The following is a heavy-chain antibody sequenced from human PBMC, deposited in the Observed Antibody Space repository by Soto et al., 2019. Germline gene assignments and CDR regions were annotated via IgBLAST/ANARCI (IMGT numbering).Heavy chain of an antibody. Sequence: PSQTLSLTCAISGDRVSSISVTWNWIRQSPSRGLEWLGRTYYRSKWYNDYAESVKSRITINPDTSKNQFSLHLNSVTPEDTAVYYCVRLIGNSWLDFWGQGTLVTVSS. CDR3: VRLIGNSWLDF. J-gene: IGHJ5*01. D-gene: IGHD1-26*01. CDR2: TYYRSKWYN. V-gene: IGHV6-1*01. CDR1: GDRVSSISVT.